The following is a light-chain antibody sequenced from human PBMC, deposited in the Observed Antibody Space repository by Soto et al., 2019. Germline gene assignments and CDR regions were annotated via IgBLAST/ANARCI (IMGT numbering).Light chain of an antibody. V-gene: IGKV3-20*01. CDR1: QSVSRSY. CDR3: QQYGSSPVT. Sequence: EIVLTQSPGTLSLSPGERATLCCRASQSVSRSYLAWYQQKPGQAPRLLIYGASSRATGIPDRFSGSGSGTDFTLTISRLEPEDFAVYYCQQYGSSPVTFGQGTKVDIK. CDR2: GAS. J-gene: IGKJ1*01.